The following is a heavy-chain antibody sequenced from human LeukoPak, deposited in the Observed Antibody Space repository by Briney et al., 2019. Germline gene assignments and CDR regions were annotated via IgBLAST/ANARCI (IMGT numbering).Heavy chain of an antibody. V-gene: IGHV4-4*07. Sequence: SETLSLTCTVSGGSISSYYWSWIRQPAGKGLEWIGRIHSSGSTNYNPSLKSRVTMSVDTSKNQFSLKLSSVTAADTAVYYCARSTIFGVEYYFDYWGQGTLVTVSS. CDR1: GGSISSYY. CDR2: IHSSGST. J-gene: IGHJ4*02. CDR3: ARSTIFGVEYYFDY. D-gene: IGHD3-3*01.